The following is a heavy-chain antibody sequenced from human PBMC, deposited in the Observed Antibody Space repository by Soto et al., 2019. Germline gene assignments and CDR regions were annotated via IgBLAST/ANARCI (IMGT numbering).Heavy chain of an antibody. V-gene: IGHV4-34*01. J-gene: IGHJ3*02. Sequence: SETLSLTCAIYDGSFSVYYWIWIRQSPGEGLEWIGEINHSGSTNYNPSPKSRVTMSVDASKNQFSLKLSSVTAADTAVYYCARDSTRRGACDIWGQGTTVTDSS. CDR1: DGSFSVYY. D-gene: IGHD4-4*01. CDR3: ARDSTRRGACDI. CDR2: INHSGST.